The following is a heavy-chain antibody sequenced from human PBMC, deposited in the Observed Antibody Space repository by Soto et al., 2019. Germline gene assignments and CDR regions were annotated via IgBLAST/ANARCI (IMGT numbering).Heavy chain of an antibody. CDR3: AVGITIFGVSWDYFDY. J-gene: IGHJ4*02. CDR1: GYTFTSYA. V-gene: IGHV1-3*01. D-gene: IGHD3-3*01. CDR2: INAGNGNT. Sequence: QVQLVQSGAEVKKPGASVKVSCKASGYTFTSYAMHRVRQAPGQRLEWMGWINAGNGNTKYSQKFQGRVTITRDTSASTAYMELSSLRSEDTAVYYCAVGITIFGVSWDYFDYWGQGTLVTVSS.